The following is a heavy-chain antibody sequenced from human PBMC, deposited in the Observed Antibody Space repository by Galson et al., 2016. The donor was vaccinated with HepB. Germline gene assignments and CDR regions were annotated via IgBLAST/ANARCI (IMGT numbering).Heavy chain of an antibody. V-gene: IGHV3-7*01. D-gene: IGHD6-13*01. CDR3: ARSKAEYTSSWYPNDY. J-gene: IGHJ4*02. Sequence: SLRLSCAASGFSLRNHWMSWVRQAPGKGLEWVANINQDGSVEKYVDSVKGRSTIFKDNAKNSLFLQMNSLRAEDTALYYCARSKAEYTSSWYPNDYWGQGTLVTVSS. CDR1: GFSLRNHW. CDR2: INQDGSVE.